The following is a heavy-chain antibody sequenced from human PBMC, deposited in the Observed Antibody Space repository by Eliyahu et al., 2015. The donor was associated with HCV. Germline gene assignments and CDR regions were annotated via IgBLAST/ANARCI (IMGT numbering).Heavy chain of an antibody. CDR2: IKEDGSEK. CDR1: GFTFDSFW. V-gene: IGHV3-7*01. D-gene: IGHD2-2*01. CDR3: ARDHLYCSSTSCYSSFDI. Sequence: EVQLVESGGGLVQPGGSLRLSCAASGFTFDSFWMNWVRQAPGKGLEWVANIKEDGSEKNYVDSVKGRFTISRDSAKNSLYLEMNSLRAEDTAVYYCARDHLYCSSTSCYSSFDIWGQGTMVAVSS. J-gene: IGHJ3*02.